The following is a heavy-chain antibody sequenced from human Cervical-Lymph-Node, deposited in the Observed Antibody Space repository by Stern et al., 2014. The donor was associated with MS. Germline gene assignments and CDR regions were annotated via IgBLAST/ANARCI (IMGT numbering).Heavy chain of an antibody. V-gene: IGHV1-69*01. J-gene: IGHJ4*02. CDR3: ARGSRKGGYYRYYFDY. CDR2: IIPIFGTA. Sequence: VQLEESGAEVKKPGSSVKVSCKASGGTFNSYAISWVRQAPGQGLEWMGGIIPIFGTANYAQKFQGRVTITADESTSTAYMELSSLRSEDTAVYYCARGSRKGGYYRYYFDYWGQGTLVTVSS. CDR1: GGTFNSYA. D-gene: IGHD3-3*01.